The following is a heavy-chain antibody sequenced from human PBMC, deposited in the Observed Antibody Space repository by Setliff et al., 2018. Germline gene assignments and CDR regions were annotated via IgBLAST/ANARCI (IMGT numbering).Heavy chain of an antibody. CDR3: AKDIVRYYFDTRGFDL. CDR2: IDSSSTWI. V-gene: IGHV3-21*04. Sequence: PGGSLRLSCAASGFTFNTYTMNWVRQAPGQGLEWVSSIDSSSTWIYYADSVKGRFTISRDNAKNSLYLQMNSLGAADTAFYYCAKDIVRYYFDTRGFDLWGRGTLVTVSS. CDR1: GFTFNTYT. J-gene: IGHJ2*01. D-gene: IGHD3-22*01.